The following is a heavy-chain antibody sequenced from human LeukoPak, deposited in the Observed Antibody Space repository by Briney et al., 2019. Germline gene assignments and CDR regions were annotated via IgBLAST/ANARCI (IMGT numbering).Heavy chain of an antibody. CDR3: ARNVDCSSTSCYPDYYYYYMDV. V-gene: IGHV4-39*07. J-gene: IGHJ6*03. D-gene: IGHD2-2*01. CDR1: SGSISTSNYY. CDR2: IFYSGST. Sequence: PSETLSLTCTVSSGSISTSNYYWGWVRQPPGKALEWIGNIFYSGSTYYNPSLKSRVTISVDTSKNQFSLKLSSVTAADTAVYYCARNVDCSSTSCYPDYYYYYMDVWGKGTTVTVSS.